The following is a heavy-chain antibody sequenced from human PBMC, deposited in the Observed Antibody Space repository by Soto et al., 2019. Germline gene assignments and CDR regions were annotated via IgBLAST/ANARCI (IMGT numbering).Heavy chain of an antibody. CDR1: GYTFTDYG. V-gene: IGHV1-18*01. D-gene: IGHD3-10*01. CDR2: ISDYSGNT. J-gene: IGHJ4*02. Sequence: ASVKVSCTNSGYTFTDYGISWMRQARGQGLEWMGWISDYSGNTKYARQFQGRLILTTDRSTNEASMELRSLTSDDTGVYFCARDLLSGSGTHYQHWGQGTQVTVSS. CDR3: ARDLLSGSGTHYQH.